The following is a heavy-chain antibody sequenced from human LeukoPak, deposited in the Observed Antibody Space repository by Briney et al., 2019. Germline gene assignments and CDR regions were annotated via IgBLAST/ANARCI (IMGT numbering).Heavy chain of an antibody. CDR2: ISYEGSNK. D-gene: IGHD3-10*01. CDR1: GFTFSSYG. V-gene: IGHV3-30*18. J-gene: IGHJ4*02. CDR3: AKDGRKLWFGESPFDY. Sequence: GGSLRLSCAASGFTFSSYGMHWVRQAPGKGLEWVAVISYEGSNKYYADSVKGRFTISRDNSKNTLYLQMNSLRAEDTAVYYCAKDGRKLWFGESPFDYWGQGTLVTVSS.